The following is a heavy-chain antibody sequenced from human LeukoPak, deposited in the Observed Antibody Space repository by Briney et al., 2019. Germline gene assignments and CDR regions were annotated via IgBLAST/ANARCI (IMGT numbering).Heavy chain of an antibody. CDR2: IDRNGGTR. J-gene: IGHJ1*01. V-gene: IGHV3-23*01. Sequence: GGSLRLSCAASGFTFDSYAMSWVRQAPGKGLEWVSNIDRNGGTRYNADSLEGRVTISRDNSKNTLFLQVNSLRAEDTALYYCAKDYTRTSVGNFHHWGQGTLVTVSS. CDR3: AKDYTRTSVGNFHH. CDR1: GFTFDSYA. D-gene: IGHD3-16*01.